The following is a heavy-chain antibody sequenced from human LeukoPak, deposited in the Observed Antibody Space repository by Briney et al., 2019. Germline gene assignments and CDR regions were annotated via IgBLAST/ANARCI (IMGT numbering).Heavy chain of an antibody. CDR3: AAPIGDILTAYTGHDYYYYGMDV. V-gene: IGHV1-18*01. CDR1: GYTFTSYG. CDR2: ISAYNGNT. D-gene: IGHD3-9*01. J-gene: IGHJ6*02. Sequence: ASVKVSCKASGYTFTSYGISWVRQAPGQGLEWMGWISAYNGNTNYAQKLQGRVTITTDTSTSTAYMELSSLRSEDTAVYYCAAPIGDILTAYTGHDYYYYGMDVWGQGTTVTVSS.